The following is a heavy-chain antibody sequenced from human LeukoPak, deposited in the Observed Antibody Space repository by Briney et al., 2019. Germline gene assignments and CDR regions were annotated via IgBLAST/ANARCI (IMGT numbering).Heavy chain of an antibody. J-gene: IGHJ4*02. Sequence: GASVKVSCKASGGTFSSYAISWVRQAPGQGLEWMGIINPSGGSTSYAQKFQGRVTMTRDTSTSTVYMELSSLRSEDTAVYYCATPSIFGVVIKEFGYWGQGTLVTVSS. CDR1: GGTFSSYA. CDR3: ATPSIFGVVIKEFGY. V-gene: IGHV1-46*01. D-gene: IGHD3-3*01. CDR2: INPSGGST.